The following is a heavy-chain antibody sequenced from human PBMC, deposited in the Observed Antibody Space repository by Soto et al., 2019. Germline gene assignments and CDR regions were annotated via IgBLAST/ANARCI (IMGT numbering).Heavy chain of an antibody. CDR1: GGSINNYY. Sequence: SETLSVTCTVSGGSINNYYWSWIRQPPGKGLEWIGYIYYRGSTNYNPSLKSRVTISVDTSKNQFSLKLSSVTTADTAVYYCAIFMGNSVAPTYFDYWGQGTLVTVSS. CDR3: AIFMGNSVAPTYFDY. V-gene: IGHV4-59*01. J-gene: IGHJ4*02. D-gene: IGHD5-12*01. CDR2: IYYRGST.